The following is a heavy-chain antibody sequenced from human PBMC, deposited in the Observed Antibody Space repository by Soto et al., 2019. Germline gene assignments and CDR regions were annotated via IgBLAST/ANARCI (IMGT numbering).Heavy chain of an antibody. V-gene: IGHV1-24*01. Sequence: ASVKVSCKVSGYTLTELSMHWVRQAPGKGLERMGGFDPEDGETIYAQKFQGRVTMTEDTSTDTAYMELSSLRSEDTAVYYCATLYSSSSLYYYYGMDVWGQGTTVTVSS. J-gene: IGHJ6*02. D-gene: IGHD6-6*01. CDR3: ATLYSSSSLYYYYGMDV. CDR1: GYTLTELS. CDR2: FDPEDGET.